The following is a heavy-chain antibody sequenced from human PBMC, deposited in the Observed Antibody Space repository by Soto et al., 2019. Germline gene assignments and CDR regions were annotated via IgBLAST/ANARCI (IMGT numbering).Heavy chain of an antibody. D-gene: IGHD1-26*01. J-gene: IGHJ4*02. V-gene: IGHV2-26*01. CDR1: GFSLSNARMG. CDR2: IFSNDEK. CDR3: ARHGRGVGARPLDY. Sequence: QVTLKESGPVLVKPTETLTLTCTVSGFSLSNARMGVSWIRQPPGKALEWLAHIFSNDEKSYSTSLKSRLTISQDTSRRQVVLTMTNMDPVDTATYYCARHGRGVGARPLDYWGQGTLVTVSS.